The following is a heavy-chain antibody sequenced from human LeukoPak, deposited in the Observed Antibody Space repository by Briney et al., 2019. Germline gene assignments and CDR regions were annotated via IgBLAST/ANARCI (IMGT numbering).Heavy chain of an antibody. CDR1: GGSFSGYY. Sequence: PSETLSLTCAVYGGSFSGYYWSWIRQPPGKGLEWIGEINHSGSTNYNPSLKSRVTISVDTSKNQFSLKLSSVTAADTAVYYCAVNGSSSFDYWGQGTLVTVSS. J-gene: IGHJ4*02. V-gene: IGHV4-34*01. CDR2: INHSGST. D-gene: IGHD6-6*01. CDR3: AVNGSSSFDY.